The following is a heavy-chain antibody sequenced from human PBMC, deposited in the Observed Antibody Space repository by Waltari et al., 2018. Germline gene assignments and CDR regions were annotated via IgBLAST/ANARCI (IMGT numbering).Heavy chain of an antibody. CDR1: GYTFTNYG. Sequence: QVQLVQSGAEVKKPGASLKVSCKASGYTFTNYGISWVRQAPGQGLEWMGWISAYNGITNYAQKFQGRVTMTTDTSTSTAYMELRSLRSDDTAVYYCARAEPRIAVAGGAFDIWGQGTMVAVSS. D-gene: IGHD6-19*01. J-gene: IGHJ3*02. CDR3: ARAEPRIAVAGGAFDI. CDR2: ISAYNGIT. V-gene: IGHV1-18*01.